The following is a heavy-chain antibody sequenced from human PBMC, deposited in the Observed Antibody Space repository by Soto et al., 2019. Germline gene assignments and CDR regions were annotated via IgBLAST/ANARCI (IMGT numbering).Heavy chain of an antibody. Sequence: EVQLVETGGGLIQPGGSLRLSCTASGFTVSSNYMNWVRQAPGKGLEWLSIIYSDGTTYYADSVKGRFTISRDIFKNTLYLQMNNLRAEDTAVYYCAILSNWGQGTLVTVSS. CDR2: IYSDGTT. CDR1: GFTVSSNY. CDR3: AILSN. V-gene: IGHV3-53*02. J-gene: IGHJ4*02. D-gene: IGHD6-6*01.